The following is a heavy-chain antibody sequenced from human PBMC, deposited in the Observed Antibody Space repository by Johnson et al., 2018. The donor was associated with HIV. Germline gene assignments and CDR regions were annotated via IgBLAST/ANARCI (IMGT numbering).Heavy chain of an antibody. D-gene: IGHD6-13*01. J-gene: IGHJ3*02. Sequence: VQLVESGGDLVQPGGSLRLSCTASGFTVSANYMSWVRQAPGKGLEWVSVIYSGGSTYYADSVKGRFIISRDNSKNTLNLQMNSLRAEDTAVYYCARGIAAAARTLHAFDIWGQGAVVTVPS. CDR1: GFTVSANY. V-gene: IGHV3-66*01. CDR2: IYSGGST. CDR3: ARGIAAAARTLHAFDI.